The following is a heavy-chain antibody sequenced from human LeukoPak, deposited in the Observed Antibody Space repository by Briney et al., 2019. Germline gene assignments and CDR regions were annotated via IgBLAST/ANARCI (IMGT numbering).Heavy chain of an antibody. CDR1: GFTFGSYA. J-gene: IGHJ6*03. V-gene: IGHV3-23*01. CDR3: ARNSSSPFTHYHMDV. CDR2: ISGSGGST. Sequence: GGSLRLSCAASGFTFGSYAMSWVRQAPGKGLEWVSAISGSGGSTYYADSVKGRFTISRDNSKNTLYLQMNSLRAEDTAVYYCARNSSSPFTHYHMDVWGKGTTVTVSS. D-gene: IGHD6-13*01.